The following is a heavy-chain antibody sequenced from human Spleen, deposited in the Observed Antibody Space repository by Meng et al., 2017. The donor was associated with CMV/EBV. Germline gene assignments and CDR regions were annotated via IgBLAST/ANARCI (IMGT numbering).Heavy chain of an antibody. J-gene: IGHJ6*02. Sequence: GESLKISCEASGFRFDGYGMTWVRQAPGKGLEWVSGINWNGGSTGYADSVRGRFIISRDNVRKSLYLQMNSLRAGDTAVYYCAKAQWLPMSQNYYRYFGMDVWGQGTTVTVSS. V-gene: IGHV3-20*04. CDR2: INWNGGST. D-gene: IGHD5-12*01. CDR1: GFRFDGYG. CDR3: AKAQWLPMSQNYYRYFGMDV.